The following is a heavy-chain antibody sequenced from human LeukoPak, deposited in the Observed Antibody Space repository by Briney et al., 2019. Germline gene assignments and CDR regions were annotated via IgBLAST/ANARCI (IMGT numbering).Heavy chain of an antibody. CDR3: AKGDGSNNYYMDV. J-gene: IGHJ6*03. CDR2: IWYDGTNK. V-gene: IGHV3-33*06. CDR1: GFTFSNYG. D-gene: IGHD3-10*01. Sequence: GGSLGLSCAASGFTFSNYGMHWVRQAPGKGLEGVAVIWYDGTNKFYADSVKGRFTISRDNSRSTLYLQMDTLRAEDTSVYYCAKGDGSNNYYMDVWGKGTTVTVSS.